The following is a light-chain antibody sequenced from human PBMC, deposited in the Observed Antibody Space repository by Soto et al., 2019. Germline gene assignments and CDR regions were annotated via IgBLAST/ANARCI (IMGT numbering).Light chain of an antibody. CDR1: SSDVGNYKY. CDR3: FSYTSSGTYV. Sequence: QSVLTQPASVSGSPGQSITISCTGTSSDVGNYKYVSWYQQHPGKAPKLMIYGVSNRPSGVSNRFSGFKSGNTASLTISGLQAEDETDYYCFSYTSSGTYVFGTGTKVTVL. J-gene: IGLJ1*01. CDR2: GVS. V-gene: IGLV2-14*01.